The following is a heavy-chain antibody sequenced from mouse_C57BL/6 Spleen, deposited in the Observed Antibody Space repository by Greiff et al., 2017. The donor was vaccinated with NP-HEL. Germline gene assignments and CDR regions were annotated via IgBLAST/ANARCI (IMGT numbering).Heavy chain of an antibody. CDR3: ARGDAMDY. J-gene: IGHJ4*01. CDR2: IYPGDGDT. CDR1: GYAFSSYW. V-gene: IGHV1-80*01. Sequence: VQVVESGAELVKPGASVKISCKASGYAFSSYWMNWVKQRPGKGLEWIGQIYPGDGDTNYNGKLKGKATLTADKSSSTSYMQLSSLTSEDSAVYFCARGDAMDYWGQGTSVTVSS.